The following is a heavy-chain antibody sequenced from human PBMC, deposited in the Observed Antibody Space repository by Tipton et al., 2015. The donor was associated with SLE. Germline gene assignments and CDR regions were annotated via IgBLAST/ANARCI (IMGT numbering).Heavy chain of an antibody. J-gene: IGHJ3*02. D-gene: IGHD3-22*01. CDR1: GGSISRHY. CDR3: AGEDSSGYYPPGLAFDI. CDR2: ISNSETT. V-gene: IGHV4-59*11. Sequence: TLSLTCTVSGGSISRHYWSWIRQAPGKGLEWVGYISNSETTNYNPSLKSRVTISVDTSKNQFSLKLSSVTAADTAVYYCAGEDSSGYYPPGLAFDIWGQGTMVTVSS.